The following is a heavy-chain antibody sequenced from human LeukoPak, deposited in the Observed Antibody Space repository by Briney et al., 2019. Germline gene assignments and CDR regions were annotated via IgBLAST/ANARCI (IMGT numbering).Heavy chain of an antibody. CDR3: AKFMGALDS. J-gene: IGHJ4*02. Sequence: GGSLRLSCAASGFTFSNYDMSWVRQAPGKGLEWVSVISSSGINTYYADSVKGRFTISRDNSKNTLFLQMISLRAEDTAVYYCAKFMGALDSWGQGTLVTVSS. CDR2: ISSSGINT. CDR1: GFTFSNYD. D-gene: IGHD1-26*01. V-gene: IGHV3-23*01.